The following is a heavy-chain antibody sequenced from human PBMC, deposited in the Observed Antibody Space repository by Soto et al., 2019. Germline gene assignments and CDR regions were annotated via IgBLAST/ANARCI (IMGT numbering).Heavy chain of an antibody. D-gene: IGHD1-26*01. Sequence: EVQLVESGGGLVKPGGSLRLSCAASGFTFSNAWMSWVRQAPGKGLEWVGRIKSKTDGGTTDYAAHVKGRFTISRDDSKNTLYLQMNSLKTEDTAVYYCTTGVVGATLYYYYYGMDVWGQGTTVTVSS. CDR3: TTGVVGATLYYYYYGMDV. CDR1: GFTFSNAW. V-gene: IGHV3-15*01. CDR2: IKSKTDGGTT. J-gene: IGHJ6*02.